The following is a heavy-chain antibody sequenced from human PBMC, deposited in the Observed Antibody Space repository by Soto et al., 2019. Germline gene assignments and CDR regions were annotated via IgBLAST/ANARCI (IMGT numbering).Heavy chain of an antibody. CDR1: GGTFSSYA. J-gene: IGHJ3*02. D-gene: IGHD3-10*01. V-gene: IGHV1-69*01. Sequence: QVQLVQSGAEVKKPGSSVKVSCKASGGTFSSYAISWVRQAPGQGLEWMGGIIPIFGTANYAQKFQGRVTITADESTSTAYMELSSLRSEDTAVYYCARERRITMVRGVRAGAFDIWGQGTMVTGSS. CDR2: IIPIFGTA. CDR3: ARERRITMVRGVRAGAFDI.